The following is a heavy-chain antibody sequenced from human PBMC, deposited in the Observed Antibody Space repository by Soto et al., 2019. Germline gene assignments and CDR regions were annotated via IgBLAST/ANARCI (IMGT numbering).Heavy chain of an antibody. D-gene: IGHD1-20*01. CDR3: TTYPRITGTTSPSRFDP. CDR2: IKSKTDGGTT. J-gene: IGHJ5*02. CDR1: GFTFSNAW. Sequence: EVQLVESGGGLVKPGGSLRLSCAASGFTFSNAWMNWVRQAPGKGLEWVGRIKSKTDGGTTDYAAPVKGRFTISRDDSKNTLYLQMNSLKTEDTAVYYCTTYPRITGTTSPSRFDPWGQGTLVTVSS. V-gene: IGHV3-15*07.